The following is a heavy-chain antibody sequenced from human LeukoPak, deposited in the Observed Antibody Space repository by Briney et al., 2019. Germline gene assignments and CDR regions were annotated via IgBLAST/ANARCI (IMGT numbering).Heavy chain of an antibody. CDR1: GLTFSNVY. CDR2: IKRKTEGGTT. CDR3: TTDEDWNYARKDV. D-gene: IGHD1-7*01. Sequence: GGSLRLSCAASGLTFSNVYMNWVRQAPGKGLEWVGRIKRKTEGGTTDFAAPVKGRFTISRDDSKSTLYLQMNSLKIEDTAVYYCTTDEDWNYARKDVWGQGATVIVSS. J-gene: IGHJ6*02. V-gene: IGHV3-15*07.